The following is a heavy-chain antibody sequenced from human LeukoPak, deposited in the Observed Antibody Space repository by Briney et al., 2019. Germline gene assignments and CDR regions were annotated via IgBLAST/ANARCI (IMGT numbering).Heavy chain of an antibody. CDR3: ARTYYYDNSGTPNWFDP. J-gene: IGHJ5*02. CDR2: MNPNTGNT. CDR1: GYTFTTYD. Sequence: ASVKASCKAPGYTFTTYDLAWVRQAPGQGLEWMGWMNPNTGNTGYAQKFQGRVTMTRDTSISTAYMELSSLTSEDTAVFYCARTYYYDNSGTPNWFDPWGQGTLVTVSS. V-gene: IGHV1-8*01. D-gene: IGHD3-22*01.